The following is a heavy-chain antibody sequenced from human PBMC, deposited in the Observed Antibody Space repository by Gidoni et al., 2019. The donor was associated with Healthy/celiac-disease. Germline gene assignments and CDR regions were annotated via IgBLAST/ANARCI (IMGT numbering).Heavy chain of an antibody. V-gene: IGHV3-23*01. D-gene: IGHD3-22*01. Sequence: EVQLLESVGGLVQPGGSLRLSCAASGFTFCSSAMSWVRQAPGKGLEWVSAISGSGGSTYYADSVKGRFTISRDNSKNTLYLQMNSLRAEDTAVYYCAKDRTIAVVITSGLDYWGQGTLVTVSS. J-gene: IGHJ4*02. CDR1: GFTFCSSA. CDR2: ISGSGGST. CDR3: AKDRTIAVVITSGLDY.